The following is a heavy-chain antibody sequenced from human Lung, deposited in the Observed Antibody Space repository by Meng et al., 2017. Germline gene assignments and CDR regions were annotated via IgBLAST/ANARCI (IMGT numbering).Heavy chain of an antibody. CDR2: ISAYNGHT. Sequence: ASVTVSCKASGYSFNGYGISWVRQAPGQGLEWMGWISAYNGHTDYAQNLQGRVTMTTDTATSTAYMELRSLRSDDTAMYYCAREGDPVFDFDFWGQGTLVTVSS. V-gene: IGHV1-18*01. J-gene: IGHJ4*02. CDR1: GYSFNGYG. D-gene: IGHD1-26*01. CDR3: AREGDPVFDFDF.